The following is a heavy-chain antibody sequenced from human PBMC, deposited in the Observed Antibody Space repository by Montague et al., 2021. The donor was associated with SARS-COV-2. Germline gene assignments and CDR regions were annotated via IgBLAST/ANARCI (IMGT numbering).Heavy chain of an antibody. CDR3: ARSYYDILTAYYTPFDY. CDR1: GFSLSTSGMR. J-gene: IGHJ4*02. CDR2: IDWDDYK. Sequence: ALVKPTQTLTLTCTFSGFSLSTSGMRTSWIRQPPGKALEWLARIDWDDYKFYSTSLKTRLTISKDTSKNQVVLTMTNMDPVDTATYYCARSYYDILTAYYTPFDYWGQGTLVTVSS. D-gene: IGHD3-9*01. V-gene: IGHV2-70*04.